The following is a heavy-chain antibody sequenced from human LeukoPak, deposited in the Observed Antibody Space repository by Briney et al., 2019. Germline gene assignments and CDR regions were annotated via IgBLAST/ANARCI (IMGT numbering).Heavy chain of an antibody. D-gene: IGHD3-10*01. CDR1: GYTFTSYD. CDR2: MNPNSGNT. CDR3: ARGVKVGMVRGVIKGYYYYYYMDV. Sequence: ASVRVSCKASGYTFTSYDINWVRQATGQGLEWMGWMNPNSGNTGYAQKFQGRVTMTRNTSISTAYMELSSLRSEDTAVYYCARGVKVGMVRGVIKGYYYYYYMDVWGKGTTVTISS. V-gene: IGHV1-8*01. J-gene: IGHJ6*03.